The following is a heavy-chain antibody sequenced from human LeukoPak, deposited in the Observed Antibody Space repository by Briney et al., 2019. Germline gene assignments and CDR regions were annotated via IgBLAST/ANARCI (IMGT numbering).Heavy chain of an antibody. CDR1: GFTFSDAW. Sequence: PGGSLRLSCAASGFTFSDAWVSWVRQAPGKGLEWIGRIKSETNGGTIDYAAPVNGRFTLSRDDSKHTLDLQMNSLKTEDTGVYYCSAGTGRSDFDYWGQGTPVIVSS. CDR2: IKSETNGGTI. J-gene: IGHJ4*02. V-gene: IGHV3-15*01. D-gene: IGHD1-1*01. CDR3: SAGTGRSDFDY.